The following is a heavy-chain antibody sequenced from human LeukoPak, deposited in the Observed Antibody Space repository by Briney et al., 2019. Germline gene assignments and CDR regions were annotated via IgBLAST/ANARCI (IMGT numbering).Heavy chain of an antibody. D-gene: IGHD3-10*01. CDR2: IYYSGST. CDR3: ARDRDYYGSGSYKD. CDR1: GVSISSGDYY. J-gene: IGHJ4*02. Sequence: PSETLSLTCTVSGVSISSGDYYWSWLRQPPGKGLEWIGYIYYSGSTYYNPSLKSRVTISVDTSKNQFSLKLSSVTAADTAVYYCARDRDYYGSGSYKDWGQGTLVTVSS. V-gene: IGHV4-30-4*01.